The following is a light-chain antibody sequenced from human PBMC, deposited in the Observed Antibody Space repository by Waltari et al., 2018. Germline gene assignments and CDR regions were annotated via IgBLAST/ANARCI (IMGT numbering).Light chain of an antibody. J-gene: IGKJ4*01. Sequence: EIQMTQSPSPLSASVGDRVTITCQASQDISRYLNWYQQKPGLAPKLLIYDASSLETGVPSRFSGSGSGTHFTLTISSLQPEDVATYYCQHYDTLPSFGGGTKVEIK. V-gene: IGKV1-33*01. CDR3: QHYDTLPS. CDR1: QDISRY. CDR2: DAS.